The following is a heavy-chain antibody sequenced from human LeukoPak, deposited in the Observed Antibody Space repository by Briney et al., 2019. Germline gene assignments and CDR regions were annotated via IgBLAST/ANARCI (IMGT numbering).Heavy chain of an antibody. CDR3: ARDRGSGGSCPACPFDY. J-gene: IGHJ4*02. D-gene: IGHD2-15*01. CDR1: GCTFSNHW. CDR2: IDGGGSST. Sequence: GGALRLSCACSGCTFSNHWRHWVGQVAGRGLVWVARIDGGGSSTSYAASVKGRFSISRDNAKTTLYLQMNSLRAEDTAVYYCARDRGSGGSCPACPFDYWGQGTLVTVSS. V-gene: IGHV3-74*01.